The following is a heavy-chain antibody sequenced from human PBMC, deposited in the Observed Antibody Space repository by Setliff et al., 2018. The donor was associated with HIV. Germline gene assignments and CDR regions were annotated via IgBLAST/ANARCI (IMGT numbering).Heavy chain of an antibody. V-gene: IGHV4-39*07. CDR1: GGSINYNMFY. J-gene: IGHJ6*02. CDR2: ISYTGLT. Sequence: SETLSLTCTISGGSINYNMFYWGWIRQPPGKRLEWMGTISYTGLTNYNPSLKSRVTISVDTSKNQFSLKLSSVTAADTAVYYCARVRGRYYYHYAMDVWGQGTTVTVSS. D-gene: IGHD3-10*01. CDR3: ARVRGRYYYHYAMDV.